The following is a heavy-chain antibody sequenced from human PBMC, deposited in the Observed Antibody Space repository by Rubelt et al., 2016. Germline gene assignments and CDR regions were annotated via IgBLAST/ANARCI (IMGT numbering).Heavy chain of an antibody. D-gene: IGHD2-15*01. Sequence: QVQLQESGPGLVKPPETLSLTCTVSGGSISSYYWSWIRQPPGKGLEWIGYIYYSWSTNYNPPLKRRVTIAVDTAKNQSALKLSCVTAADTAVYYCARGSTFRIRSCYSYWGLGTLVTVSS. CDR3: ARGSTFRIRSCYSY. V-gene: IGHV4-59*12. J-gene: IGHJ4*02. CDR2: IYYSWST. CDR1: GGSISSYY.